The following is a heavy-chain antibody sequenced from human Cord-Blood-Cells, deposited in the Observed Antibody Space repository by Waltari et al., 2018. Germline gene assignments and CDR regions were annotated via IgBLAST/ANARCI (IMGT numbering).Heavy chain of an antibody. CDR3: ARSEQSFDY. Sequence: QVHLVQSGAAGKKPGAAVKGPCKAYGNTSTGYYMHWVRQAPGQGLEWMGWINPNSGGTNYAQKFQGRVTMTRDTSISTAYMELSRLRSDDTAMYYCARSEQSFDYWGQGTLVTVSS. V-gene: IGHV1-2*02. D-gene: IGHD1-1*01. J-gene: IGHJ4*02. CDR1: GNTSTGYY. CDR2: INPNSGGT.